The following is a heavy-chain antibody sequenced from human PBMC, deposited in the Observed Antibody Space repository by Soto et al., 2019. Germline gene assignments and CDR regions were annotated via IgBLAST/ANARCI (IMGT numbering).Heavy chain of an antibody. CDR3: SRAQGGSRDYYYYGMDV. Sequence: KPSETLSLTCTVSGGSISSGGYYWSWIRQHPGKGLEWIGYIYYSGSTYYNPSLKSRVTISVDTSKNQFYLKLSSVTAADTAVYYCSRAQGGSRDYYYYGMDVGGQGTTVTVS. CDR2: IYYSGST. V-gene: IGHV4-31*03. CDR1: GGSISSGGYY. J-gene: IGHJ6*02. D-gene: IGHD3-16*01.